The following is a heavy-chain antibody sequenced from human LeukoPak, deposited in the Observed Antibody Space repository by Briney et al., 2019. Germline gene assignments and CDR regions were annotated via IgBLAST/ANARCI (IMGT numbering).Heavy chain of an antibody. Sequence: GRSLRLSCAASGFTFSSYAMHWVRQAPGKGLEWVAVISYDGSNKYYADSVKGRFTISRDNSKNTLYLQMNSLRAEDTAVYYCAKDPEVTYSYWGQGTLVTVSS. CDR1: GFTFSSYA. CDR3: AKDPEVTYSY. CDR2: ISYDGSNK. J-gene: IGHJ4*02. V-gene: IGHV3-30-3*01. D-gene: IGHD4-11*01.